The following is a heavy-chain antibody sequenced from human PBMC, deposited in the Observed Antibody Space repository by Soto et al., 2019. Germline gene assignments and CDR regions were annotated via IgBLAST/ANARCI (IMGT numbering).Heavy chain of an antibody. D-gene: IGHD2-21*02. V-gene: IGHV1-69*08. Sequence: QVQLVQSGPEVKKSGSSVKVSCKLSGGTFTSDTISWLRRAPGQGLEWMGRIIPILGTGNYAQKFQGRITITEDKSTNTGYMELSSLTSEDTAIYYCAREEGSYNMVTFPVSYVDVWGNGTTVTVSS. CDR2: IIPILGTG. CDR1: GGTFTSDT. CDR3: AREEGSYNMVTFPVSYVDV. J-gene: IGHJ6*03.